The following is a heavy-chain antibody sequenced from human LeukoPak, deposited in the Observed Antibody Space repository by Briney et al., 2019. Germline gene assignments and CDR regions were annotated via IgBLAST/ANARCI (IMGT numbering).Heavy chain of an antibody. Sequence: ASVKVSCKASGYTFTSYDINWVRQATGQGLEWMGWMNPNSGNTGYAQKFQGRVTITRNTSISTAYMELSSLRSEDTAVYYCAKGSSGTNYGDSPITYFDYWGQGTLVAVSS. J-gene: IGHJ4*02. CDR1: GYTFTSYD. V-gene: IGHV1-8*03. D-gene: IGHD4-17*01. CDR3: AKGSSGTNYGDSPITYFDY. CDR2: MNPNSGNT.